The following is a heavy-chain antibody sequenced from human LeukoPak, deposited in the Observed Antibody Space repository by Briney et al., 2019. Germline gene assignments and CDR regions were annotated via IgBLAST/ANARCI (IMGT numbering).Heavy chain of an antibody. CDR1: GGSIGSSSYY. V-gene: IGHV4-39*01. Sequence: PSETLSLTCTVSGGSIGSSSYYWGWIRQPPGKGLEWIGSIYYSGSTYYNPSLKSRVTISVDTSKNQFSLKLSSVTAADTAVYYCARQYPLYDFDYWGQGTLVTVSS. CDR3: ARQYPLYDFDY. CDR2: IYYSGST. J-gene: IGHJ4*02. D-gene: IGHD3-3*01.